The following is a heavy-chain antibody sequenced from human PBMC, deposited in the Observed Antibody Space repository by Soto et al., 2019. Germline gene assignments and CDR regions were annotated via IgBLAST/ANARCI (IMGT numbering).Heavy chain of an antibody. J-gene: IGHJ3*01. Sequence: QVQLVDSGGGLVKPGGSLRLSCAASGFSFSNYYFTYIRQAPGKGLEWIAYISSSGTITHYADSVQGRFSIARDNAKYSLSLQLNDLRVEDTAVYYCARSLLGVGDPCDLWGQGTSVLVSS. V-gene: IGHV3-11*01. CDR3: ARSLLGVGDPCDL. CDR1: GFSFSNYY. CDR2: ISSSGTIT. D-gene: IGHD2-15*01.